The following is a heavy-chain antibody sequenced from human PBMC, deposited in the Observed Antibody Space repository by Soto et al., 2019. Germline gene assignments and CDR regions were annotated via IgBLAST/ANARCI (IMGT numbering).Heavy chain of an antibody. CDR3: ARLYSSSWSTSFDP. D-gene: IGHD6-13*01. J-gene: IGHJ5*02. CDR2: ISAYNGNT. V-gene: IGHV1-18*04. CDR1: GYTFTSYG. Sequence: VKVSCKASGYTFTSYGISWVRQAPGQGLEWMGWISAYNGNTNYAQKLQGRVTMTTDTSTSTAYMELRSLRSDDTAVYYCARLYSSSWSTSFDPWGQGTLVTVSS.